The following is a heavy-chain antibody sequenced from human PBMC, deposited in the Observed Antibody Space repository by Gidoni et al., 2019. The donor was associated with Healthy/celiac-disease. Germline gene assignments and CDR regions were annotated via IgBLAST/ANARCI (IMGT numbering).Heavy chain of an antibody. CDR1: GFTFSTSW. Sequence: EVQLVESGGGLVQPGGSLRLSCGAFGFTFSTSWMSWVRQAPGKGLEWVANINPDGSDKYYGDSVRGRFTISRDNAKNSLYLQMNSLRAEDTAVYYCARDRDGKDYWGQGTLVTVSS. J-gene: IGHJ4*02. V-gene: IGHV3-7*01. CDR3: ARDRDGKDY. D-gene: IGHD3-10*01. CDR2: INPDGSDK.